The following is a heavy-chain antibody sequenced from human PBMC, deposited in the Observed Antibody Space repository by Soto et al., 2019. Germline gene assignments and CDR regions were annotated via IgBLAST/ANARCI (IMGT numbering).Heavy chain of an antibody. CDR1: GFTFTSYA. CDR3: AQAGFSSSWSPTYFDY. Sequence: EVQLLESGGGLVQPGGSLRLSCAASGFTFTSYAMNWVRLAPGKGLEWVSAISGTGYNTYYADSVKGRFTISRDNTKNTLYLQMDRLRAEDTAVYYCAQAGFSSSWSPTYFDYWGQGTLVTVSS. D-gene: IGHD6-13*01. CDR2: ISGTGYNT. J-gene: IGHJ4*02. V-gene: IGHV3-23*01.